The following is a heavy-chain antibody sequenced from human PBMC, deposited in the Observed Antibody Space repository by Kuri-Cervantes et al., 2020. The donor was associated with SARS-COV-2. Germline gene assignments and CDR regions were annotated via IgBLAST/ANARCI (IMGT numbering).Heavy chain of an antibody. Sequence: GESLKISCAASGFTFSSYSMNWVRQAPGKGLEWVAVISYDGSNKYYADSVKGRFTISRDNSKDTLYLQMNSLRAEDTAVYYCAKDYYDSSGYFYYYYYGMDVWGQGTTVTVSS. J-gene: IGHJ6*02. CDR2: ISYDGSNK. CDR3: AKDYYDSSGYFYYYYYGMDV. V-gene: IGHV3-30*18. D-gene: IGHD3-22*01. CDR1: GFTFSSYS.